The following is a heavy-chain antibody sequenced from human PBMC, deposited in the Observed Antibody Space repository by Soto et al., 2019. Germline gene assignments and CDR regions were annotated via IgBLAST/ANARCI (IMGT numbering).Heavy chain of an antibody. D-gene: IGHD3-16*01. CDR2: INAGNGNT. V-gene: IGHV1-3*01. J-gene: IGHJ4*02. CDR3: ANALGLYYFDY. Sequence: GASVKVSWKASGNTFTSYAMHWVRQAPGQRLEWMGWINAGNGNTKYSQKFQGRVTITRDTSASTAYMELSSLRSEDTAVYYCANALGLYYFDYWGQGTLVTVSS. CDR1: GNTFTSYA.